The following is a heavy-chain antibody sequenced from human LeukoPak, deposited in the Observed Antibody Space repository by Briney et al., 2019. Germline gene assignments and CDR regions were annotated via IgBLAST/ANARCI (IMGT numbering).Heavy chain of an antibody. J-gene: IGHJ4*02. D-gene: IGHD4-17*01. Sequence: SETLSLTCTASGGSISSSSYYWGWIRQPPGKGLEWIGSIYYSGSTYYNPSLKSRVTISVDTSKNQFSLKLSSVTAADTAVYYCARDGYGDSPDYWGQGTLVTVSS. CDR2: IYYSGST. CDR3: ARDGYGDSPDY. CDR1: GGSISSSSYY. V-gene: IGHV4-39*07.